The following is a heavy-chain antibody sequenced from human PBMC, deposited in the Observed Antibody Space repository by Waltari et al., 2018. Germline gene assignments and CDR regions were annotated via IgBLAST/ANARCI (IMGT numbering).Heavy chain of an antibody. CDR3: ARDLPGWLFDY. CDR1: GFTFSSYS. J-gene: IGHJ4*02. Sequence: EVQLVESGGGLVQPGGSLRLSCAASGFTFSSYSMNWVRQAPGKGLEWVSYISSSSSTIYYADSVKGRFTISRDNAKNSLYLQMNSLRAEDTAVYYCARDLPGWLFDYWGQGTLVTVSS. D-gene: IGHD1-1*01. CDR2: ISSSSSTI. V-gene: IGHV3-48*04.